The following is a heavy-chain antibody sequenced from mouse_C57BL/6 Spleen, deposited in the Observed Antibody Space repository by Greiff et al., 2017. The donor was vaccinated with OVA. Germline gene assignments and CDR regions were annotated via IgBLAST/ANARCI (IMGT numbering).Heavy chain of an antibody. D-gene: IGHD4-1*01. CDR1: GYTFTSYW. CDR2: IDPSDSYT. V-gene: IGHV1-50*01. CDR3: SRSGSVPPSYWYFDV. J-gene: IGHJ1*03. Sequence: QVQLQQPGAELVKPGASVKLSCKASGYTFTSYWMQWVKQRPGQGLEWIGEIDPSDSYTNYNQKFKGKATLTVDTSSSTAYMQLSSLTSEDSAVYYCSRSGSVPPSYWYFDVWGTGTTVTVSS.